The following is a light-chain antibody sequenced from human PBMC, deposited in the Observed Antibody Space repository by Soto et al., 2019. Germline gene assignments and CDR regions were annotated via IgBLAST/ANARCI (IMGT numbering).Light chain of an antibody. CDR1: SNDIGIYNY. J-gene: IGLJ1*01. Sequence: QSVLTQPASVSGSPGQSISISCTGTSNDIGIYNYVSWYQQYPGKAPKLLIYEVNNRLSGVSNRFSGSKSDYTASLTISGLQAEDEADYYCSSYTTAFFYVLGTGTKVTVL. V-gene: IGLV2-14*01. CDR2: EVN. CDR3: SSYTTAFFYV.